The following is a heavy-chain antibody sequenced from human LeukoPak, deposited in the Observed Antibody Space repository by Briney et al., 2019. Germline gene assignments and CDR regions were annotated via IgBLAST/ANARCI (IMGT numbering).Heavy chain of an antibody. J-gene: IGHJ4*02. CDR1: GXSFPTYW. CDR2: IYPGDSET. Sequence: GESLKISCKGSGXSFPTYWIGWVRQMPGKGLEWMGIIYPGDSETRYSPSFQGQVTISADKSISTAYLQWSRLKASDTAMYYCARKSRAVYWGQGTLVTVSS. D-gene: IGHD6-25*01. V-gene: IGHV5-51*01. CDR3: ARKSRAVY.